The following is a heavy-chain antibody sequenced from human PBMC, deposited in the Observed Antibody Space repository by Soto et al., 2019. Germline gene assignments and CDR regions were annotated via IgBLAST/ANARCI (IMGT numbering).Heavy chain of an antibody. J-gene: IGHJ6*02. V-gene: IGHV1-8*02. CDR1: GYDFTAYD. CDR3: GRGPSPRAPAGGTPYYYAMDV. Sequence: GASVKVSCKASGYDFTAYDINWVRQVSGQGLEWMGWMNPINGAAGSARRFQGRISMTRNTATGTAYLELTSLRSDDSAVYYCGRGPSPRAPAGGTPYYYAMDVWGQGTTVTVSS. D-gene: IGHD6-13*01. CDR2: MNPINGAA.